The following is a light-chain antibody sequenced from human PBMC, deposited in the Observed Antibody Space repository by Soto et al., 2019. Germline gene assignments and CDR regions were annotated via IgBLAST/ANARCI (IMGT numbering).Light chain of an antibody. Sequence: QSALTQPASVSGSPGQSITISCTGPSSDVGSYNLVSWYQQYPGKAPKLIIFEVFKRPSGVSHRFSGSKSSNTASLTISGLQAEDEANYYCCSYAGRATYVFGGGTKLTVL. J-gene: IGLJ2*01. V-gene: IGLV2-23*02. CDR3: CSYAGRATYV. CDR2: EVF. CDR1: SSDVGSYNL.